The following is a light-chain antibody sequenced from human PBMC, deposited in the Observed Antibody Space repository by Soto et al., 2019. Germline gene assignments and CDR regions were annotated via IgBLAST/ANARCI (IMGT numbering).Light chain of an antibody. Sequence: EIMMTPSPAPLSVSPGERATLSGRASQSVKSSLAWYQQKPGQAPRLLIYGASTRATGIPARFSGSGSGTDFTLTISRLEPEDFAVYYCQQDGSSRWTFGEGTKVDIK. V-gene: IGKV3-20*01. J-gene: IGKJ1*01. CDR3: QQDGSSRWT. CDR1: QSVKSS. CDR2: GAS.